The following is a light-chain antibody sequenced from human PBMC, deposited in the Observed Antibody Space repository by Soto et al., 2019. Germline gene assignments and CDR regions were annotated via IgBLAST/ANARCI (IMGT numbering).Light chain of an antibody. CDR1: QSIATS. J-gene: IGKJ4*01. CDR3: QQRSNWPPI. CDR2: HAS. V-gene: IGKV3-11*01. Sequence: EIVLTQSPGTLSVSAGERATVSCRASQSIATSLAWYQQKPGQAPRLLIYHASNRATGIPARFSGSGSGTDFTLTISSLEPEYSGVYYCQQRSNWPPIFGGGTKVEI.